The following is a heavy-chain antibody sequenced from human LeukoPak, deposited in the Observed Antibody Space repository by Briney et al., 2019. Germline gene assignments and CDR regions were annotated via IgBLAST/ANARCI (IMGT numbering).Heavy chain of an antibody. J-gene: IGHJ4*02. CDR3: AKAEYYYDSSGKGFDY. D-gene: IGHD3-22*01. CDR2: IRYDGSNK. V-gene: IGHV3-30*02. CDR1: GFTFSSYG. Sequence: GGSLRLSCAASGFTFSSYGMHWVRQAPGKGLEWVAFIRYDGSNKYYADSVKGRFTISRDNSKNTLYLQMNSLRAEDTAVYYCAKAEYYYDSSGKGFDYWGQGTLVTVSS.